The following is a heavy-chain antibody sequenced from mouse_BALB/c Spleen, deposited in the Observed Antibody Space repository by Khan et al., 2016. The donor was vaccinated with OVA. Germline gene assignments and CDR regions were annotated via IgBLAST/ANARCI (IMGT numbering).Heavy chain of an antibody. CDR3: ARDGSRYNYAMDN. CDR1: GYSITSDYA. J-gene: IGHJ4*01. D-gene: IGHD2-3*01. Sequence: EVQLLESGPGLVKPSQSLSLTCTVTGYSITSDYAWNWIRQFPGNKLEWMGYISSSGSTTYNPALKSRISITRDTSKNQFFLQLNSVTTEDTATXYCARDGSRYNYAMDNWGQGTSVTVSS. CDR2: ISSSGST. V-gene: IGHV3-2*02.